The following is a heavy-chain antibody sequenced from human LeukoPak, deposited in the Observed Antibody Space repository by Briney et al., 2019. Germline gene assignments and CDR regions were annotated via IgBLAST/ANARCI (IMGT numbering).Heavy chain of an antibody. D-gene: IGHD5-18*01. J-gene: IGHJ4*02. CDR1: GGTFSSYA. V-gene: IGHV1-69*13. CDR2: IIPISGTA. CDR3: ARSGYSYGYRPSQLDY. Sequence: SVKVSCKASGGTFSSYAISWVRQAPGQGLEWMGGIIPISGTANYAQKFQGRVTITADESTSTAYMELSSLRSEDTAVYYCARSGYSYGYRPSQLDYWGQGTLVTVSS.